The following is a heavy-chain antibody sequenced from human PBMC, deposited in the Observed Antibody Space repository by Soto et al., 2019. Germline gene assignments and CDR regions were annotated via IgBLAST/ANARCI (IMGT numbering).Heavy chain of an antibody. CDR1: GFTFSTYA. D-gene: IGHD3-10*01. V-gene: IGHV3-23*01. Sequence: RRLSCAASGFTFSTYAMSWVRQAPGKGLEWVSAISGSSGSTYYADSVKGRFTISRDNSKNTLHLQMSSLRAEDTAVYYCAKVTYYYGSGSPSSFDYWGQGTMVTVSS. J-gene: IGHJ4*02. CDR2: ISGSSGST. CDR3: AKVTYYYGSGSPSSFDY.